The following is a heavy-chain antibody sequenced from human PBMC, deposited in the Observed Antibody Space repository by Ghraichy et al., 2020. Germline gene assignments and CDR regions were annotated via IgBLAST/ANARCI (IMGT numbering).Heavy chain of an antibody. CDR3: AKGLGGGVDI. D-gene: IGHD4-23*01. CDR2: ISGSGGST. CDR1: GFTFSSYA. V-gene: IGHV3-23*01. J-gene: IGHJ3*02. Sequence: GGSLRLSCAASGFTFSSYAMSWVRQAPGKGLEWVSAISGSGGSTYYADSVKGRFTISRDNSKNTLDLQMNSLRAEDTAVSYCAKGLGGGVDIWGQGTMVTVSS.